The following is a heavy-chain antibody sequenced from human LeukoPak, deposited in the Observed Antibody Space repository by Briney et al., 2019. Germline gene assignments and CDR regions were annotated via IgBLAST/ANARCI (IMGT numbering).Heavy chain of an antibody. J-gene: IGHJ4*01. Sequence: PPQTLSLTCSVSGDSISRRSSYWTWIRQPAGRGLEWIGRVYSTGTPNYNPSLKSRLAMSVDTSKNQFSLTLNSVTAADTAVYFCTRGLQERDIIRGFDFWGPGILVTVSS. CDR3: TRGLQERDIIRGFDF. CDR1: GDSISRRSSY. CDR2: VYSTGTP. D-gene: IGHD3-10*01. V-gene: IGHV4-61*02.